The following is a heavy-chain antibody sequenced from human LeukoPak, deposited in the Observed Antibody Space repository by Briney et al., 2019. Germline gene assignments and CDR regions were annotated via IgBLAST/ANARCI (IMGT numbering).Heavy chain of an antibody. CDR3: VRDGGVSGYDLLDY. CDR2: INQDGSEE. Sequence: GGSLRLSGAASGFTFSNYWMTWVRQAPGKGLEWVAHINQDGSEEHYMDSVKARFTISRDNAKNSLSLQMNSLRAEDTAVYYCVRDGGVSGYDLLDYWGQGTLVTVSS. V-gene: IGHV3-7*01. J-gene: IGHJ4*02. CDR1: GFTFSNYW. D-gene: IGHD5-12*01.